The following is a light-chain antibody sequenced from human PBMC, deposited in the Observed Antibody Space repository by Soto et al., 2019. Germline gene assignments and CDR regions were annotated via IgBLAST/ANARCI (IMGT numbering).Light chain of an antibody. V-gene: IGKV3-15*01. CDR3: QQYNSYFQT. CDR2: GAS. Sequence: EIVMTQSPATLSVSPGERATLSCRASQSVNSNLAWYRQKPGQAPRLLIYGASTRATGIPARFSGSGSGTEFTLIISGLQPDDSATYYRQQYNSYFQTFGRGTKVDIK. J-gene: IGKJ1*01. CDR1: QSVNSN.